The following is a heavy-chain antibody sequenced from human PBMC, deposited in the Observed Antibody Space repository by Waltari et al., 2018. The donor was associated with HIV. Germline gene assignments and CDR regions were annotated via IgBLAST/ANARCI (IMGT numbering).Heavy chain of an antibody. Sequence: QVELVEAAGGVVQPGGSLRLPCVALGFTFSPFAFHWVRQAPGKGLEWVALISYGGRNKVYADSVKGRFTISRDNSKNTLYLQMNSLRAEDTAVYYCARDGHFYDSRPLDHWGQGTLVTVSS. J-gene: IGHJ4*02. CDR3: ARDGHFYDSRPLDH. V-gene: IGHV3-30*04. CDR2: ISYGGRNK. CDR1: GFTFSPFA. D-gene: IGHD3-22*01.